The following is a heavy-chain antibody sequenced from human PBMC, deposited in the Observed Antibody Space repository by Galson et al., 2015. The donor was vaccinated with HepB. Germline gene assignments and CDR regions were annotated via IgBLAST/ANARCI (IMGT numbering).Heavy chain of an antibody. Sequence: SVKVSCKASGYTFTSYAMHWVRQAPGQRLEWMGWINAGNGNTKYSQKFQGRVTITRDTSASTAYMELSSLRSEDTAVYYCAREDLVAHCSGGSCYSLSVGDYWGQGTLVTVSS. D-gene: IGHD2-15*01. CDR1: GYTFTSYA. J-gene: IGHJ4*02. CDR3: AREDLVAHCSGGSCYSLSVGDY. CDR2: INAGNGNT. V-gene: IGHV1-3*01.